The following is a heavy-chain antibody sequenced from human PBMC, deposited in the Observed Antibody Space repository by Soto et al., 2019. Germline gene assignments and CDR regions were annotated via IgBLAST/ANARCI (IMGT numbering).Heavy chain of an antibody. CDR3: ARALIQLWPHYYYGMDV. CDR2: IYYSGTT. Sequence: PSETLSLTCTVSGGSISSGDYYWIWIRQPPGKVLEWIGYIYYSGTTYYNPSLKSRVTISVDTSKNQFSLKVSSVTAADTAVYYCARALIQLWPHYYYGMDVWGQGTTVTVSS. J-gene: IGHJ6*02. CDR1: GGSISSGDYY. D-gene: IGHD5-18*01. V-gene: IGHV4-30-4*01.